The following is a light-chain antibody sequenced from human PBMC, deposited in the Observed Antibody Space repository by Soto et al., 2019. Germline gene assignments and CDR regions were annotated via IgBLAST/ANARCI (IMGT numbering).Light chain of an antibody. V-gene: IGKV1-5*03. CDR1: QDISNW. CDR2: KAS. J-gene: IGKJ1*01. Sequence: DIQITQSPSSLSASVGDRVTITCQASQDISNWLAWYQQKPGKAPKLLIYKASTVESGVPSRFSGSGAGTEFTLTIRSLQPDDFATYYCQQYWGTFGQGTKVDIK. CDR3: QQYWGT.